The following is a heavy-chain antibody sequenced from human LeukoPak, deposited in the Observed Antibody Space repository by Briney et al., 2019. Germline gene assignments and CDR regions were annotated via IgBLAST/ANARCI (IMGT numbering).Heavy chain of an antibody. Sequence: SETLSLTCAVYGGSFSGYYWSWIRQPPGKGLEWIGEIYHSGSTNYNPSLKSRVTMSVDTSRNQFSLKLSSVTAADTAVYYCARERPARRWELPIDYWGQGTLVTVSS. J-gene: IGHJ4*02. D-gene: IGHD1-26*01. CDR3: ARERPARRWELPIDY. CDR1: GGSFSGYY. CDR2: IYHSGST. V-gene: IGHV4-34*01.